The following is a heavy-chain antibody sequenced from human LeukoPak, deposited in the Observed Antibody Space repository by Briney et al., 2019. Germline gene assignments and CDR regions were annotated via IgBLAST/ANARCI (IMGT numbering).Heavy chain of an antibody. J-gene: IGHJ6*03. CDR2: INHSGST. CDR1: GGSFSGYY. Sequence: SETLSLTCAVSGGSFSGYYWSWIRQPPGKGLEWIWEINHSGSTNYNPSLKSRVIISVDTSKNQFSLKLSSVTAADTAVYFCARVGYSYVINDWSRTGLGAYPTKYYYHMDVWGKGTTVTVSS. V-gene: IGHV4-34*01. CDR3: ARVGYSYVINDWSRTGLGAYPTKYYYHMDV. D-gene: IGHD5-18*01.